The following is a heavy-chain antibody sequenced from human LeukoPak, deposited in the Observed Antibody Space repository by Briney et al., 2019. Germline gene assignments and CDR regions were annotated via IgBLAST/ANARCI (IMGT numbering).Heavy chain of an antibody. CDR3: VRDRNGYDFVH. CDR2: LNPNTGGT. Sequence: ASVKVSCKASGYTFTGYYVHWMRQAPGQVLEWMGWLNPNTGGTIYAQKFQGRVTMTRDTSISTAYMELSRLRSDDTAVYYCVRDRNGYDFVHWGQGALVTVSS. CDR1: GYTFTGYY. J-gene: IGHJ4*02. V-gene: IGHV1-2*02. D-gene: IGHD5-12*01.